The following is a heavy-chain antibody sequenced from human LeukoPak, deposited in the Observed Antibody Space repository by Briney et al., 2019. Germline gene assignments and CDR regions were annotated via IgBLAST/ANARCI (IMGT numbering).Heavy chain of an antibody. D-gene: IGHD6-19*01. CDR2: INHLRRT. CDR1: GGSFSVYY. CDR3: ARGSASGIYPIDY. J-gene: IGHJ4*02. Sequence: SETLSLTCAVSGGSFSVYYWSWIRQPPGKGLEWIGEINHLRRTNYNPSHKSRVIISIDTSKKEVSLKMTSVTAADTAIYYCARGSASGIYPIDYWGQGTLVTVSS. V-gene: IGHV4-34*01.